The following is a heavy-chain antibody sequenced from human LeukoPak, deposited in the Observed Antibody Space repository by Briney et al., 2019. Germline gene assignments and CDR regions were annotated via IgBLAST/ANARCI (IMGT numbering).Heavy chain of an antibody. J-gene: IGHJ3*02. CDR2: MNPNSGNT. Sequence: ASVKVSCKASGYTFTSYDINWVRQATGQGREWMGWMNPNSGNTGYAQKFQGRVTITRNTSISTAYMELSSLRSEDTAVYYCARVSRQLEEDAFDIWGQGTMVTVSS. V-gene: IGHV1-8*03. D-gene: IGHD6-13*01. CDR3: ARVSRQLEEDAFDI. CDR1: GYTFTSYD.